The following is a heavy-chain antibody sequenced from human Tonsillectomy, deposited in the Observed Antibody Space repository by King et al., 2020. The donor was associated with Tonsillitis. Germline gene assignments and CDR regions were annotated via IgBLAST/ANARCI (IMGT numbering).Heavy chain of an antibody. J-gene: IGHJ4*02. CDR1: GGSISSTSYY. CDR2: LYYSGSA. CDR3: ARQEFGGWYYFDY. Sequence: QVQLQESGPGLVKPSETLSLTCTVSGGSISSTSYYWGWIRQPPGKGLEWIGSLYYSGSAYYNPSRTSRVTISVDTSKNQFSLKLSSVTAADTAVYYCARQEFGGWYYFDYWGQGTLVTVSS. V-gene: IGHV4-39*01. D-gene: IGHD6-19*01.